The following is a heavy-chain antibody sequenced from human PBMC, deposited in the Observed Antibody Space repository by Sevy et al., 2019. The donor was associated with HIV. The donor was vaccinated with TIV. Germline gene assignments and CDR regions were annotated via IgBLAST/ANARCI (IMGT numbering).Heavy chain of an antibody. CDR2: ISGYNGDT. Sequence: ASVKVSCKASGYTYNSYVITWVRLAPRQGLEWMGKISGYNGDTKYGQKFQGRVTMTTDPSTSTAYMELRSLKSDDTAVYYCARAPSGSQGPGQYFQHWGQGTLVTVSS. J-gene: IGHJ1*01. CDR1: GYTYNSYV. V-gene: IGHV1-18*01. CDR3: ARAPSGSQGPGQYFQH. D-gene: IGHD1-26*01.